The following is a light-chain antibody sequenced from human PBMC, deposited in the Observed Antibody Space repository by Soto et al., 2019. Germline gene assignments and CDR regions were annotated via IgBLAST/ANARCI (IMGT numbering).Light chain of an antibody. J-gene: IGKJ2*03. CDR2: GAS. CDR3: QQYNKWPPYS. Sequence: EIVMTQSPATLSVSPGERATLSCRASQSVSSNLAWYQQKPGQAPRLLIYGASTRATGIPARFSGSWSGTEFTLSISRLQSEDFAVYYCQQYNKWPPYSLGQGTKLVIK. CDR1: QSVSSN. V-gene: IGKV3-15*01.